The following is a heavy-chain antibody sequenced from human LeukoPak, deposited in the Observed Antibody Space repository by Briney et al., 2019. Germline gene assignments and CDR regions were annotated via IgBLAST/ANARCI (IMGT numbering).Heavy chain of an antibody. CDR1: GFTFSSHA. J-gene: IGHJ4*02. V-gene: IGHV3-23*01. Sequence: GGSLRLSCAASGFTFSSHAMSWVRQAPGKGLEWVSAISGSGGSTYYADSVKGRFTISRDNSKNTLYLQMNSLRAEDTAVYYCAKTAVRYSSSWYEDYWGQGTLVTVSS. D-gene: IGHD6-13*01. CDR2: ISGSGGST. CDR3: AKTAVRYSSSWYEDY.